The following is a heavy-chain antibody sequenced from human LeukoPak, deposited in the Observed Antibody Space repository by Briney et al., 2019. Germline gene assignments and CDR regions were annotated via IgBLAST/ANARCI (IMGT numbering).Heavy chain of an antibody. CDR1: GFTFSSYG. Sequence: GGSLRLSCAASGFTFSSYGIHWVRQAPGKGLDWVAFISSDESEKYYAVSVKGRFTISRDNGKKMVYLQMNSLSAEDTALYYCAKIYTRRGGLQTWGQGTLVTVSS. V-gene: IGHV3-30*18. D-gene: IGHD2-15*01. J-gene: IGHJ3*01. CDR3: AKIYTRRGGLQT. CDR2: ISSDESEK.